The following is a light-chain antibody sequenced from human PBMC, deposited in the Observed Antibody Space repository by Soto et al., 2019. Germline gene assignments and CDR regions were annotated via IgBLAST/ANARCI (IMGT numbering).Light chain of an antibody. J-gene: IGLJ2*01. CDR3: SSYTSSIS. V-gene: IGLV2-14*01. CDR1: SSDVGGYNY. CDR2: DVN. Sequence: QSVLTQPASVSGSPGQSITLSCTGTSSDVGGYNYVSWYQQHPGKAPKLMIYDVNTRPSGVSNRFSGSKSGNTASLTISGLQAEDEADYYCSSYTSSISFGGGTKLTVL.